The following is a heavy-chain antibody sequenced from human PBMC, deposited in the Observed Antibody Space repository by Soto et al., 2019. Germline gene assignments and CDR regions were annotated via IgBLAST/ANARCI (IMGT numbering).Heavy chain of an antibody. Sequence: ASVKVSCKASGYTFTSYGISWVRQAPGQGLEWMGWISAYNGNTNYAQKLQGRVTMTTDTSTSTAYMELRSLRSDDTAVYHCARVWEFVVVNDYWGQGTLVTVSS. D-gene: IGHD2-21*01. CDR2: ISAYNGNT. V-gene: IGHV1-18*04. J-gene: IGHJ4*02. CDR1: GYTFTSYG. CDR3: ARVWEFVVVNDY.